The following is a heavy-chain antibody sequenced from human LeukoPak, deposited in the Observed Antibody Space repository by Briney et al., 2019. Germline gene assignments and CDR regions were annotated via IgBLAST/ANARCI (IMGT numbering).Heavy chain of an antibody. Sequence: GGSLRLSCAASGFTVSSNYMSWVRQAPGKGLEWVSSISSSSSYIYYADSVKGRFTISRDNAKNSLYLQMNSLRAEDTAVYYCARESQLIYWGQGTLVTVSS. V-gene: IGHV3-21*01. J-gene: IGHJ4*02. CDR2: ISSSSSYI. CDR1: GFTVSSNY. CDR3: ARESQLIY. D-gene: IGHD1-1*01.